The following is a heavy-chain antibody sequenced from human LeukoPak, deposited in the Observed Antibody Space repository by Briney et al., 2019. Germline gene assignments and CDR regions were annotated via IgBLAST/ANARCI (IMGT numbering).Heavy chain of an antibody. D-gene: IGHD6-19*01. CDR1: GGSISSSSYY. V-gene: IGHV4-39*01. Sequence: KPSETLSLTCTVSGGSISSSSYYWGWIRQPPGKGLEWIGSIYYSGSTYYNPSLKGRVTISVDTSKNQFSLKLCSVTAADTAVYYCAYTDSSGWYLFDYWGQGTLVTVSS. CDR2: IYYSGST. CDR3: AYTDSSGWYLFDY. J-gene: IGHJ4*02.